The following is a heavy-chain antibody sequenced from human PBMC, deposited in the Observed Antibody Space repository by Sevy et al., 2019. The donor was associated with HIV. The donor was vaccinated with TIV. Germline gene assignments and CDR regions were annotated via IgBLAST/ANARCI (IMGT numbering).Heavy chain of an antibody. V-gene: IGHV4-59*01. Sequence: LPETLSLTCTVSGGSISSYYWSWIRQPPGKGLEWIGYIYYSGSTNYNPSLKSRVTISLDTSKNQFSLKLSSVTAADTAVYYCARSEVVTIFGVVIMNGMDVWGQGTTVTVSS. J-gene: IGHJ6*02. CDR2: IYYSGST. D-gene: IGHD3-3*01. CDR1: GGSISSYY. CDR3: ARSEVVTIFGVVIMNGMDV.